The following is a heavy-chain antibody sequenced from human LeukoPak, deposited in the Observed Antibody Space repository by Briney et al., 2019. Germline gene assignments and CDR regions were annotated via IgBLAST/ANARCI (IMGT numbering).Heavy chain of an antibody. V-gene: IGHV3-23*01. D-gene: IGHD2-21*02. CDR1: GFTFSSYV. CDR3: VRRTASDF. J-gene: IGHJ4*02. Sequence: GGYLRLSCAASGFTFSSYVMSWGRQGPGKGLEWVASVGGGGDYTYYSDSVKGRFTIYRDNSGNTVYWQMKSLRAEDMAVFYSVRRTASDFWGQGALVTVSS. CDR2: VGGGGDYT.